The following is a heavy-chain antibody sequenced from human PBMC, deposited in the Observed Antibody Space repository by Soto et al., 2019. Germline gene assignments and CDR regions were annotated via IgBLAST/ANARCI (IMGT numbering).Heavy chain of an antibody. CDR3: ARDRSYSSSFDY. Sequence: ASVKVSCKASGYTFTSYGMSCVRQAPGQGLEWMGWISAYNGNTNYAQKLQGRVTMTTDTSTSTAYMELRSLRSDDTAVYYCARDRSYSSSFDYWGQGTLVTVSS. V-gene: IGHV1-18*01. CDR2: ISAYNGNT. J-gene: IGHJ4*02. CDR1: GYTFTSYG. D-gene: IGHD6-13*01.